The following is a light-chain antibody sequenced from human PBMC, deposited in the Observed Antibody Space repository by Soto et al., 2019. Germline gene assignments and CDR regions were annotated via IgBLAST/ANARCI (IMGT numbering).Light chain of an antibody. CDR3: HSYDSSLGGADV. Sequence: QSVLTQPPSVSGAPGQRVTISCTGSSSNIGAGYDVNWYQQLPGTALKLLIFTDSSRPSGVPDRFSGSKSGTSASLAITGLQAEDEANYYCHSYDSSLGGADVFGTGTKLTV. CDR1: SSNIGAGYD. CDR2: TDS. V-gene: IGLV1-40*01. J-gene: IGLJ1*01.